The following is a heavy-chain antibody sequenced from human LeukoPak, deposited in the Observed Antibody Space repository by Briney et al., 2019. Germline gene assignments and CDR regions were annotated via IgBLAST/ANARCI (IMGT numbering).Heavy chain of an antibody. V-gene: IGHV3-7*01. CDR2: IKQDGGEK. Sequence: GGSLRLSCAASGFTFSSYWMSWVRQAPGKGLEWVANIKQDGGEKYYVESVKGRFTISRDNVKDSLYLQMNSLRVEDTAVYYCARARGGYDLDYWGQGTLVTVSS. CDR3: ARARGGYDLDY. D-gene: IGHD5-12*01. J-gene: IGHJ4*02. CDR1: GFTFSSYW.